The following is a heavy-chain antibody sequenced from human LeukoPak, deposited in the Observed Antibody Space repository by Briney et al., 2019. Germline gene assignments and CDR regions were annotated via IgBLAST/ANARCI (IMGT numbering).Heavy chain of an antibody. CDR3: ARDEGVRGARLFDP. V-gene: IGHV4-4*07. CDR1: GGSISSYY. D-gene: IGHD3-10*01. J-gene: IGHJ5*02. CDR2: IYTRGSI. Sequence: SETLSLTCTVSGGSISSYYWSWIRQPAGKGLEWIGRIYTRGSINYNPSLKSRVTMSVDTSKNQFSLKLSSVTAADTAVYYCARDEGVRGARLFDPWGQGTLVTVSS.